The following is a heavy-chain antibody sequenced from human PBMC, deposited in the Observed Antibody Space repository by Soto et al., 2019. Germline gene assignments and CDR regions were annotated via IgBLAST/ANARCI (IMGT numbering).Heavy chain of an antibody. D-gene: IGHD4-17*01. CDR3: ARTTAVPNTLRSRYFFDY. V-gene: IGHV4-61*01. Sequence: SETLSLTCSVSGGSVSNKTYYWSWIRQPPGKRLEWIGYVYYSGTTNCNPSLKSRVTISVDLSKNQFSLRLSSVTTADTALYYCARTTAVPNTLRSRYFFDYWGQGTLVTVSS. CDR2: VYYSGTT. CDR1: GGSVSNKTYY. J-gene: IGHJ4*02.